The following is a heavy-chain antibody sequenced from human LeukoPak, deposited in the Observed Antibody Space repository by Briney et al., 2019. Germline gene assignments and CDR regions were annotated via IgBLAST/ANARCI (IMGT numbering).Heavy chain of an antibody. D-gene: IGHD6-19*01. CDR2: ISNSGSII. Sequence: GGSLRLSCAASGFIFSSYNVNWVRQAPGKGLEWVSYISNSGSIIHYADSLKGRFTISRDNAKNSVYLQMNSLRAEDTAVYYCAREHLGVAAADYWGQGTLVTVSS. CDR1: GFIFSSYN. J-gene: IGHJ4*02. CDR3: AREHLGVAAADY. V-gene: IGHV3-48*04.